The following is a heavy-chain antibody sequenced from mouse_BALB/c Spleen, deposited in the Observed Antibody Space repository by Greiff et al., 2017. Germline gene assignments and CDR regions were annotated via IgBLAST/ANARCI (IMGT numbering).Heavy chain of an antibody. CDR3: TRSLLRPFDY. CDR1: GYTFTSYW. Sequence: LQQPGSELVRPGASVKLSCKASGYTFTSYWMHWVKQRPGQGLEWIGNIYPGSGSTNYDEKFKSKATLTVDTSSSTAYMQLSSLTSEDSAVYYCTRSLLRPFDYGGQGTTLTVSS. J-gene: IGHJ2*01. D-gene: IGHD1-2*01. V-gene: IGHV1S22*01. CDR2: IYPGSGST.